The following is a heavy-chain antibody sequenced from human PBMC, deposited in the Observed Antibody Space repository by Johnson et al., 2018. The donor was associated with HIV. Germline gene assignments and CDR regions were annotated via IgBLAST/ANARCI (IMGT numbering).Heavy chain of an antibody. CDR3: ARDGGIGSTREDAFDI. D-gene: IGHD2-2*01. Sequence: QMQLVESGGGLVQPGRSLRLSCAASGFTFSSYAMHWVRQAPGKGLEWVAVISYDGTNQYHADSVKGRFTISRDNSKNTLYLQMNSLRAEDTAVYYCARDGGIGSTREDAFDIWGQGTMVIVSS. V-gene: IGHV3-30*04. CDR2: ISYDGTNQ. CDR1: GFTFSSYA. J-gene: IGHJ3*02.